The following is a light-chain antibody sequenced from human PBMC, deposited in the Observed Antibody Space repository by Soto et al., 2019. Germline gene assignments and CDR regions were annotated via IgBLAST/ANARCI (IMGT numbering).Light chain of an antibody. V-gene: IGKV2-28*01. Sequence: LSVTPGEAASISCMSSARLLHKNGYNYVYWYMQKPGQSPQLLIYLGSNRASGVPDRFSGSGSDTYFTLEISRVEADDVGVYYCMQPLENFRTFGQGTKVDIK. CDR1: ARLLHKNGYNY. CDR2: LGS. J-gene: IGKJ1*01. CDR3: MQPLENFRT.